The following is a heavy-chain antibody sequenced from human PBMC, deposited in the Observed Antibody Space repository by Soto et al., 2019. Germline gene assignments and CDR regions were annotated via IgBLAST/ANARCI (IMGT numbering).Heavy chain of an antibody. D-gene: IGHD6-13*01. CDR1: GYTFTSYA. CDR3: ARGSSWAHFDY. J-gene: IGHJ4*02. V-gene: IGHV1-3*04. CDR2: INTAKDNT. Sequence: QVQLVQSGAEVKKPGASVKVSCKPSGYTFTSYAIHWVRQAPGQGLEWMGWINTAKDNTQYSRNYQGRVTITRDTSASIVHMEVSSLRSEDTAVYYCARGSSWAHFDYWGQGTLVTVSS.